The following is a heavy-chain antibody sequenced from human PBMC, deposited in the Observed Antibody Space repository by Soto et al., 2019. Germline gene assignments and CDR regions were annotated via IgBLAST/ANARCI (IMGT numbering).Heavy chain of an antibody. CDR2: IYSGGAT. V-gene: IGHV3-53*01. Sequence: PGGSLRLSCAASGFTVSSSYMSWVRQAPGKGLEWVSLIYSGGATYYADSAKGRFTISRDNSKNTLYLQMNSLRAEDTAVYFCAKDCTTTCPGLTVAGTMDVWGQGTTVTVSS. CDR1: GFTVSSSY. J-gene: IGHJ6*02. CDR3: AKDCTTTCPGLTVAGTMDV. D-gene: IGHD6-19*01.